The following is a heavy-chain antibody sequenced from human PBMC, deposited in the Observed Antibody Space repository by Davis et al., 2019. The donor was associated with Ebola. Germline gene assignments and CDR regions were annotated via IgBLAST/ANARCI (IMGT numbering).Heavy chain of an antibody. V-gene: IGHV3-72*01. CDR3: ARVAIFGVVPF. J-gene: IGHJ4*02. CDR2: ARNKAKSYTT. CDR1: GFTFSDHY. Sequence: GESLKISCAASGFTFSDHYMDWVRQAPGKGLEWVGRARNKAKSYTTDYAASVKGRFTISRDDSKNSLYLQMNSLKTEDTAVYYCARVAIFGVVPFWGQGTLVTVSS. D-gene: IGHD3-3*01.